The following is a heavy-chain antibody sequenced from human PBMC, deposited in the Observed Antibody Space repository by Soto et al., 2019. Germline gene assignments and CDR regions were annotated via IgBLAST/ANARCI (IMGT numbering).Heavy chain of an antibody. Sequence: QVQLVQSGAEVKKPGSSVKVSCKASGGTFSSYTISWVRQAPGQGLEWMGRIIPIPGIANYAQKFQGRVTITADKSTSTAYMELSSLRSEDTAVYYCARNRCSGGSCAYWYFDLWGRGTLVTVSS. J-gene: IGHJ2*01. CDR2: IIPIPGIA. CDR1: GGTFSSYT. V-gene: IGHV1-69*02. CDR3: ARNRCSGGSCAYWYFDL. D-gene: IGHD2-15*01.